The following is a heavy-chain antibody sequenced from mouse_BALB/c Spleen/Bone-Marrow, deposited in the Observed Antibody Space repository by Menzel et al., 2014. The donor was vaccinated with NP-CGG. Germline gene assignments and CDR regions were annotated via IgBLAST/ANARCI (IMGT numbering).Heavy chain of an antibody. CDR1: GYTFTHYY. V-gene: IGHV1S56*01. Sequence: VKVVESGPELVKPGASVRISCKASGYTFTHYYIHWVKQRPGQGLEWIGWIYPGNVNTKYNEKFKGKATLTSDKSSSTAYMELSSLTSEDSAVYYCARDYGNLAWFAYWGQGTLVTVSA. J-gene: IGHJ3*01. CDR3: ARDYGNLAWFAY. CDR2: IYPGNVNT. D-gene: IGHD2-1*01.